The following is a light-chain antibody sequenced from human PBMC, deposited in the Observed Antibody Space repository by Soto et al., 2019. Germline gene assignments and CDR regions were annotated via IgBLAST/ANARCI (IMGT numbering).Light chain of an antibody. Sequence: IELTQSPATLSLSPGERATLSCRASQSVSSYLAWYQQTPGQAPRLLIYDASNRATGIPARFSGSGSGTDFTLTITSLEPEDFAVYYCQQRSNWPSTFGGGTKVDIK. J-gene: IGKJ4*01. CDR1: QSVSSY. CDR2: DAS. V-gene: IGKV3-11*01. CDR3: QQRSNWPST.